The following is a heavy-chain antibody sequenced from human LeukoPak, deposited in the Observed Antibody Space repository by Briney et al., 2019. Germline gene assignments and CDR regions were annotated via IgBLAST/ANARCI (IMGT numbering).Heavy chain of an antibody. CDR1: GFTFDDYA. CDR2: ISGDGSSI. J-gene: IGHJ5*02. V-gene: IGHV3-43*02. CDR3: ARDAKPSSSWYSWFDP. Sequence: GGSLRPSCAASGFTFDDYAIHWVRQAPGKGLEWVSLISGDGSSIYYADSVKGRFAISRDNSKNSLSLQMNSLRTEDTALYYCARDAKPSSSWYSWFDPWGQGTLVTVSS. D-gene: IGHD6-13*01.